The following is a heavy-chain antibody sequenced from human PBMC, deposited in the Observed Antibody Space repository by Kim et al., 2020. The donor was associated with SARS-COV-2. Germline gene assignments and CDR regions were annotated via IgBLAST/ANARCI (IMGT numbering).Heavy chain of an antibody. V-gene: IGHV1-46*01. J-gene: IGHJ4*02. CDR3: ARDRALLWFGEMGRPDY. CDR1: GYTFTSYY. Sequence: ASVKVSCKASGYTFTSYYMHWVRQAPGQGLEWMGIINPSGGSTSHAQKIKGRVTMTRDTSMSTVYMEVSSLRSEGTDVYYCARDRALLWFGEMGRPDYWGQGTLVTVSS. D-gene: IGHD3-10*01. CDR2: INPSGGST.